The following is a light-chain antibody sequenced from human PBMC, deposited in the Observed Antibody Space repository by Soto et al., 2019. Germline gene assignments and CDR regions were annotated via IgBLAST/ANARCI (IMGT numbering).Light chain of an antibody. V-gene: IGLV1-44*01. CDR2: GQN. CDR3: AVCDGGPDGRV. CDR1: SSNIGSNT. Sequence: QSVLTQPPSASGTPGQRVTISCSGSSSNIGSNTVNWYQQLPGTAPKLLIYGQNQRPSGVPDRVSGSKSGTSASLAIGGLQSEDEADYYCAVCDGGPDGRVFGGGTKLTVL. J-gene: IGLJ2*01.